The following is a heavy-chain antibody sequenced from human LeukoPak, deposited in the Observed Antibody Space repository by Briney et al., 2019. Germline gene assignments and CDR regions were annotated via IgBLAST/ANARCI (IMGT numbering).Heavy chain of an antibody. Sequence: GGSLRLSCAASGFTISSDGMHWVRQAPGKGLEWVAFIRYDGSNKYYADSVKGRFTISRDNSKNTLYLQMNSLRAEDTAVYYCAKDQTPSSRITCWGQGTLVTVSS. D-gene: IGHD3-10*01. J-gene: IGHJ4*02. CDR1: GFTISSDG. CDR2: IRYDGSNK. V-gene: IGHV3-30*02. CDR3: AKDQTPSSRITC.